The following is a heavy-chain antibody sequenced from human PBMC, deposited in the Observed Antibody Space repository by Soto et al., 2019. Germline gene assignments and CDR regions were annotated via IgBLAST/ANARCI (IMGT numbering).Heavy chain of an antibody. CDR1: GGSISSSSYY. CDR2: IYYSGST. CDR3: ARHHRFISISNPIENWFDP. J-gene: IGHJ5*02. D-gene: IGHD3-3*01. V-gene: IGHV4-39*01. Sequence: SETLSLTCTVSGGSISSSSYYWGWIRQPPGKGLEWIGSIYYSGSTYYNPSLKSRVTISVDTSKNQFSLKLSSVTAADTAVYYCARHHRFISISNPIENWFDPWGQGTLVPVSS.